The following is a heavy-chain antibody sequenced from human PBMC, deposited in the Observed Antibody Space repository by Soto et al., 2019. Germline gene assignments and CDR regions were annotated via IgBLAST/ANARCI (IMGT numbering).Heavy chain of an antibody. J-gene: IGHJ4*02. V-gene: IGHV3-23*01. Sequence: VQLLESGGGLVQPGGSLRLSCAASGFTFSSYALSWVRQAPGKGLEWVSAISGSGVSTYYADSVKGRFTISRDNSKNTLYLKMNSLRAEDTAIYYCAKEEQQLCQYWGQGTLVTVSS. CDR3: AKEEQQLCQY. D-gene: IGHD6-13*01. CDR1: GFTFSSYA. CDR2: ISGSGVST.